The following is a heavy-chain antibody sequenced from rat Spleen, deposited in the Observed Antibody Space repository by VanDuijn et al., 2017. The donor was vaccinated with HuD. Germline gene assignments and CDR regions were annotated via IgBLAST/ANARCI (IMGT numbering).Heavy chain of an antibody. J-gene: IGHJ3*01. CDR2: ISYDGSST. V-gene: IGHV5-7*01. CDR1: GFTFSDYN. D-gene: IGHD1-10*01. CDR3: TTHYNNYRFAY. Sequence: EVQLVESGGGLVQPGRSLELSCAASGFTFSDYNMAWVRQAPKKGLEWVATISYDGSSTYYRDSVKGRFTISRDNAKSTLYLQMDSLRSEDTATYYCTTHYNNYRFAYWGQGTLVTVSS.